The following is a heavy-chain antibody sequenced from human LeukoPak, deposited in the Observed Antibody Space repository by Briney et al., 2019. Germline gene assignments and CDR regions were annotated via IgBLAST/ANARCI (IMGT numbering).Heavy chain of an antibody. CDR2: FDPEEEET. J-gene: IGHJ4*02. CDR3: ATDQYYYVSGSTRFDY. D-gene: IGHD3-10*01. V-gene: IGHV1-24*01. Sequence: ASVKVSCKVSGYTLTELSMHWVGQGPGKGVGGMGGFDPEEEETNYAQTFQGRVTMTEDTSTDTAYMELSSLRSEDTAVYYCATDQYYYVSGSTRFDYWGQGTLVTVSS. CDR1: GYTLTELS.